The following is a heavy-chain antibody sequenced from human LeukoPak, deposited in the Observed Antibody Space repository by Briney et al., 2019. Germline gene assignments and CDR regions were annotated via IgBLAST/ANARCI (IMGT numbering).Heavy chain of an antibody. CDR1: GFTYGFSFSDFI. CDR2: ITSSGTYI. Sequence: GGSLRLSCAASGFTYGFSFSDFIMTWVRQAPGKGLEWVSSITSSGTYIYYADSVKGRFTVSRDNAKNSLSLQMDSLRVEDTAVYYCARGVYYGSGSYYNGWFDPWGQGTLVTVSS. J-gene: IGHJ5*02. CDR3: ARGVYYGSGSYYNGWFDP. D-gene: IGHD3-10*01. V-gene: IGHV3-21*01.